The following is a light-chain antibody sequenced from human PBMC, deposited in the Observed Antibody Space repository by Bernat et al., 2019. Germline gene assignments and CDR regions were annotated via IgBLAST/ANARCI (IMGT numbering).Light chain of an antibody. CDR2: RNN. CDR1: SNNVGNQG. V-gene: IGLV10-54*04. CDR3: SAWDSSLSAYV. J-gene: IGLJ1*01. Sequence: QAGLTQPPSVSKDLRQTATLTCTGNSNNVGNQGAAWLQQHQGHPPKLLSYRNNDRPSGISERFSASRSGNTASLTITGLQPEDEADYYCSAWDSSLSAYVFATGTKVTVL.